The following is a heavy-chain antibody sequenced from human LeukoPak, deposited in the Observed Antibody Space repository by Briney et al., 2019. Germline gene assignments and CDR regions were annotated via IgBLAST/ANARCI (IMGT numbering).Heavy chain of an antibody. CDR2: INPNSGGT. D-gene: IGHD3-3*01. Sequence: ASVKVSCKASGYTFTGYYMHWVRQAPGQGLGWMGWINPNSGGTNYAQKFQGRVTMTRDTSISTAYMELSRLRSDDTAAYYCARGRFLEWLFPYDAFDIWGQGTMVTVSS. CDR3: ARGRFLEWLFPYDAFDI. V-gene: IGHV1-2*02. CDR1: GYTFTGYY. J-gene: IGHJ3*02.